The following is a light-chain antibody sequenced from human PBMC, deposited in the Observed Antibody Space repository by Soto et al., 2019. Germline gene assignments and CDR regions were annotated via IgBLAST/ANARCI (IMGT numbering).Light chain of an antibody. CDR1: QNLLHSNGYNY. J-gene: IGKJ4*01. CDR3: AQGPATPFT. Sequence: EIVLTQSPLSLPVTPGEPASISCRSSQNLLHSNGYNYLNWYLQKPGQSPQLLIYLGSNRASGVPDRFSGSGSGTDFTLTINRVEAEDVGLYFCAQGPATPFTVGGGTKVDIK. V-gene: IGKV2-28*01. CDR2: LGS.